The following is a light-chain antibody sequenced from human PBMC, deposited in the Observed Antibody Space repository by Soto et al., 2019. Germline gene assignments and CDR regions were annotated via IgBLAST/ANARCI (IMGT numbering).Light chain of an antibody. CDR3: QHRRVWPPMYT. Sequence: EIVLTQSPATLSLSPGERVTLSCRASQSVSSYLAWYQQKPGQAPRLLIYGVSNRATGIPARFIGNGSGTDFTLTISSLAPEDFAVYYCQHRRVWPPMYTFGQGTKLE. CDR2: GVS. J-gene: IGKJ2*01. V-gene: IGKV3-11*01. CDR1: QSVSSY.